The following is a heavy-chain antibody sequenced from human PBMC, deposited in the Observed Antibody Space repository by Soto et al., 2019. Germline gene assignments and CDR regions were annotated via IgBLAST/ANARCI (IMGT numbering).Heavy chain of an antibody. J-gene: IGHJ5*02. CDR1: GYTFTSYA. CDR2: INAGNGNT. V-gene: IGHV1-3*01. Sequence: ASVKVSCKASGYTFTSYAMHWVRQAPGQRLEWMGWINAGNGNTKYSQKFQGRVTITRDTSASTAYMELSSLRSEDTAVYYCARVQGIAAALAWFDPWGQGTLVTVSS. CDR3: ARVQGIAAALAWFDP. D-gene: IGHD6-13*01.